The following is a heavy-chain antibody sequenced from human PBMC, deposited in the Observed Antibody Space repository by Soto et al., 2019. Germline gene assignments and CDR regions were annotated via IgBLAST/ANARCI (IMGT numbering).Heavy chain of an antibody. CDR2: ISAYNGNT. Sequence: QVQLVQSGAEVKKPGASVKVSCKSSGYTFTSYGISWVRQAPGQGLEWMGWISAYNGNTNYAQKLQGRVTMTTDTSTSTAYMERRRLRSDDTSVYYFARDKGDGSGSYYGYWGQGTLVTVSS. V-gene: IGHV1-18*01. J-gene: IGHJ4*02. D-gene: IGHD3-10*01. CDR3: ARDKGDGSGSYYGY. CDR1: GYTFTSYG.